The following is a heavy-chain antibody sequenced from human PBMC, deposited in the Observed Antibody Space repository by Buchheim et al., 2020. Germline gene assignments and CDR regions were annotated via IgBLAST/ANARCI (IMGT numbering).Heavy chain of an antibody. V-gene: IGHV1-46*01. CDR2: INPSGGNT. Sequence: QVQLVQSGAEVKKPGASVKVSCKASGYTFTSYYMHWVRQAPGQGLEWMGIINPSGGNTSYAQKFQGRVTMTRDTSTSTVYMELSSLRSEDTAVYYCARDNGDYGSYYYGMDVWGQGTT. CDR1: GYTFTSYY. J-gene: IGHJ6*02. D-gene: IGHD4-17*01. CDR3: ARDNGDYGSYYYGMDV.